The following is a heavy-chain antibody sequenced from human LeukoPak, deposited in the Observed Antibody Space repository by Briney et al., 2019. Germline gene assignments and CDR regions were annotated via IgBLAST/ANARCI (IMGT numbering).Heavy chain of an antibody. V-gene: IGHV5-51*01. J-gene: IGHJ3*02. D-gene: IGHD2-2*01. CDR1: GYSFTSYW. Sequence: GESLKISCKGSGYSFTSYWIGWLRQMPGKGLEWMGIIYPGDSDTRYSPSFQGQVTISADKPISTAYLQWSSLKASDTAMYYCATGYLGYCSSTSCYDAFDIWGQGTMVTVSS. CDR3: ATGYLGYCSSTSCYDAFDI. CDR2: IYPGDSDT.